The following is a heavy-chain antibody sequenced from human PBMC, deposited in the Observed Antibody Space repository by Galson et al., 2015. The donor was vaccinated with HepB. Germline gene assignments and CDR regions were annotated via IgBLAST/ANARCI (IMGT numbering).Heavy chain of an antibody. CDR1: GFTFSDYY. CDR3: ARVYDYADAFDI. V-gene: IGHV3-11*01. J-gene: IGHJ3*02. Sequence: SLRLSCAASGFTFSDYYMSWIRQAPGKGLEWVSYISSSGSTIYYADSVKGRFTISRDNAKNSLYLQMNSLRAEDTAVYYCARVYDYADAFDIWGQGTMVTVSS. CDR2: ISSSGSTI. D-gene: IGHD3-16*01.